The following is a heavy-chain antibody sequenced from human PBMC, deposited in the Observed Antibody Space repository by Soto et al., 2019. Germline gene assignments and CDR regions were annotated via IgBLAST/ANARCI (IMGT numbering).Heavy chain of an antibody. D-gene: IGHD2-15*01. CDR3: ARAPALDIVVVVALYGYYFDY. J-gene: IGHJ4*02. CDR2: INHSGST. CDR1: GGSFSGYY. Sequence: QVQLQQWGAGLLKPSETLSLTCAVYGGSFSGYYWSWIRQPPGKGLEWMGEINHSGSTNYNPSLKSRVSLTVDTSKNRFSMKLSSVTAADTAVYYCARAPALDIVVVVALYGYYFDYWGQGTLVTVSS. V-gene: IGHV4-34*01.